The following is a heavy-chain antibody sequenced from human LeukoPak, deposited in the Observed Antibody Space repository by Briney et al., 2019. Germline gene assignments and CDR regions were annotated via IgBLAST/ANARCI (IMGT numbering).Heavy chain of an antibody. D-gene: IGHD2-21*01. CDR3: AREVIAPYWYFDL. CDR1: GGSISSGSYH. Sequence: SETLSLTCAVSGGSISSGSYHWSWIRQPAGKGLEWIGRIYTSGSTNYNPSLKSRVTISVDTSKNQFSLKLSSVTAADTAVYYCAREVIAPYWYFDLWGRGTLVTVSS. V-gene: IGHV4-61*02. CDR2: IYTSGST. J-gene: IGHJ2*01.